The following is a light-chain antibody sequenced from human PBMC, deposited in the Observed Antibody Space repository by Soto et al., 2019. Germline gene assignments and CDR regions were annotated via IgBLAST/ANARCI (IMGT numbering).Light chain of an antibody. J-gene: IGLJ3*02. CDR3: SSYTSSATWV. CDR2: EVT. CDR1: SSDVGGYKY. Sequence: QSALTQPASVSGSPGQSITISCTGTSSDVGGYKYVSWYQQHPGKAPKLLIYEVTERPSGVSDRFSGSKSANTASLTISGLQAEDEDDYYCSSYTSSATWVFGGGTKLTVL. V-gene: IGLV2-14*01.